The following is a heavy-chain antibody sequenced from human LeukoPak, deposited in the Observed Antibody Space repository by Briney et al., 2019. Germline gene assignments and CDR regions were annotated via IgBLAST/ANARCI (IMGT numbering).Heavy chain of an antibody. CDR3: ARRIPGLTPHIDY. D-gene: IGHD2-15*01. V-gene: IGHV3-7*01. CDR1: GFTFNNYW. J-gene: IGHJ4*02. Sequence: GGSLRLSCAASGFTFNNYWMSWVRQAPGKGLEWVANIKQDGSEKYYVDSVKGRFTISRDNAKNSLYLQMNSLRAEDTAVYYCARRIPGLTPHIDYWGQGTLVTVSS. CDR2: IKQDGSEK.